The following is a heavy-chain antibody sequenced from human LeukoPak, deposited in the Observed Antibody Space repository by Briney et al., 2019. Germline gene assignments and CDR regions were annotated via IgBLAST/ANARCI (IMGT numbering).Heavy chain of an antibody. CDR2: ISHDGIIK. J-gene: IGHJ4*02. D-gene: IGHD1-26*01. Sequence: PGGSLRLSCAVSGFTFSNYVIHWVRQAPGKGLEWVAFISHDGIIKYYADSVKGRFTISRDNSQNTLDLQMNSLRAEDTAVYYCARDLSERYSTDYWGQGTLVTVSS. CDR3: ARDLSERYSTDY. CDR1: GFTFSNYV. V-gene: IGHV3-30-3*01.